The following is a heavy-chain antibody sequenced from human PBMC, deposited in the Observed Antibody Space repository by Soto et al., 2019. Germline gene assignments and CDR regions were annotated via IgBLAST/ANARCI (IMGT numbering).Heavy chain of an antibody. D-gene: IGHD6-19*01. J-gene: IGHJ6*03. CDR3: ARSSSGWYYYYYMDV. CDR2: INHSGST. Sequence: QVQLQQWGAGLLKPSETLSLTCAVYGGSFSGYYWSWIRQPPGKGLERIGEINHSGSTNYNPSLKSRVTISVDTSKNQFSLKLSSVTAADTAVYYCARSSSGWYYYYYMDVWGKGTTVTVSS. V-gene: IGHV4-34*01. CDR1: GGSFSGYY.